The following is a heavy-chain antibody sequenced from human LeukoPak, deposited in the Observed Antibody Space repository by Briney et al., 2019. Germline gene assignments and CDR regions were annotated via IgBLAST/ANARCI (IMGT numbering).Heavy chain of an antibody. CDR3: ARPNWARGYFDY. J-gene: IGHJ4*02. V-gene: IGHV5-51*01. CDR1: GYSFSSHW. CDR2: IYPDDSDT. D-gene: IGHD3-16*01. Sequence: GESLKISCQGSGYSFSSHWIGWGRRMAGKGGEWMGIIYPDDSDTRYSPSFQGQVTISADKSISTAYLQWTSLKASDTAMYYCARPNWARGYFDYWGQGTLVTVSS.